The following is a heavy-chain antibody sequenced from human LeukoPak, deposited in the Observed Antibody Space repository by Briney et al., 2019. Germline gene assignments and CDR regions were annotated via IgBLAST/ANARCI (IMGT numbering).Heavy chain of an antibody. CDR2: INHSGST. J-gene: IGHJ5*02. Sequence: SETLSLTCAVYGGSFSGYYWSWIRQPPGKGLEWIGEINHSGSTNYNPSLKSRVTISVDTSKNQFSLKLSSVTAADTAVYYCARGMRRGYDYIRNWFDPWGQGTLVTVSS. V-gene: IGHV4-34*01. CDR1: GGSFSGYY. CDR3: ARGMRRGYDYIRNWFDP. D-gene: IGHD5-12*01.